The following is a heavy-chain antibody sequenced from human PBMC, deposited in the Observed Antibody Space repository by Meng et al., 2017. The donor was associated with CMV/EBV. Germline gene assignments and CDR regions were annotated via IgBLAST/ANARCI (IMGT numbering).Heavy chain of an antibody. D-gene: IGHD6-19*01. J-gene: IGHJ4*02. CDR2: ISYDGSNK. CDR3: ARDRSRYSSGWLLDY. CDR1: GFTFSSYA. V-gene: IGHV3-30-3*01. Sequence: GGSLRLSCAASGFTFSSYAMSWVRQAPGKGLEWVAVISYDGSNKYYADSVKGRFTISRDNSKNTLYLQMNSLRAEDTAVYYCARDRSRYSSGWLLDYWGQGTLVTVSS.